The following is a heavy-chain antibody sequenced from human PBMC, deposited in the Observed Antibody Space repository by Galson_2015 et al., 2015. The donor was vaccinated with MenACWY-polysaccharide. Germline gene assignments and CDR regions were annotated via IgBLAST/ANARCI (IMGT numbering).Heavy chain of an antibody. CDR3: AKVAVDTAMAARY. CDR2: IRYDGSNK. V-gene: IGHV3-30*02. Sequence: FTFSSYGMHWVRQAPGKGLEWVAFIRYDGSNKYYADSVKGRFTISRDNSKNTLYLQMNSLRAEDTAVYYCAKVAVDTAMAARYWGQGTLVTVSS. D-gene: IGHD5-18*01. J-gene: IGHJ4*02. CDR1: FTFSSYG.